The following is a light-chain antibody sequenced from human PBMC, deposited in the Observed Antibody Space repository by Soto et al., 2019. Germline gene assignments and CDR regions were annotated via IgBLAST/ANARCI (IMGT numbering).Light chain of an antibody. V-gene: IGKV3-20*01. CDR1: QSVASNQ. Sequence: EIVLTQSPDTLSLSPGERATLSCRASQSVASNQLAWYQHKSGQAPRLLIHGVFTRANGIPDRFSGSGPGTDFTLTISRLEPEDFALYYCQQYGGSPQTFGQGPKVEI. J-gene: IGKJ1*01. CDR2: GVF. CDR3: QQYGGSPQT.